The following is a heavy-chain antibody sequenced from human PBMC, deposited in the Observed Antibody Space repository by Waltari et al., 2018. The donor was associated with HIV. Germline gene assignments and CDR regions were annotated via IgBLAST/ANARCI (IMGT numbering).Heavy chain of an antibody. D-gene: IGHD3-22*01. CDR2: INPNSGGT. Sequence: QVQLVQSGAAVTKPGTSVKVSCKASRYTFTGYYMHWARQAPGQGLEWMGWINPNSGGTKYAQKFQDRVTMTRDTSISTAYMELSRLRSDDTAVYYCARSITMIVVLIAWGYGMDVWGQGTTVTVSS. V-gene: IGHV1-2*02. J-gene: IGHJ6*02. CDR3: ARSITMIVVLIAWGYGMDV. CDR1: RYTFTGYY.